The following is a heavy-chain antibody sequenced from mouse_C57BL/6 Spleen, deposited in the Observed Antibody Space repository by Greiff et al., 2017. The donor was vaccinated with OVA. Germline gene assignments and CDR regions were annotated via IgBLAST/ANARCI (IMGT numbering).Heavy chain of an antibody. J-gene: IGHJ2*01. Sequence: EVKLVESGPELVKPGASVKMSCKASGYTFTDYNMHWVKQSHGKSLEWIGYINPNNGGTSYNQKFKGKATLTVNKSSSTAYMELRSLTSEDSAVYYCAGLREDFDYWGQGTTLTVSS. CDR2: INPNNGGT. V-gene: IGHV1-22*01. D-gene: IGHD2-4*01. CDR1: GYTFTDYN. CDR3: AGLREDFDY.